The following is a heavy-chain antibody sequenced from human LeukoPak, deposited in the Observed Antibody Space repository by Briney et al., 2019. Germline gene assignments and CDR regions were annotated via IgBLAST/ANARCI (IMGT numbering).Heavy chain of an antibody. J-gene: IGHJ4*02. D-gene: IGHD7-27*01. CDR3: ARSPLGIAPFDY. Sequence: GGSLRLSCAASGFTFSDHHMDWVRQAPGGGLEWVARIRNKANRYTTEYAASVKGRFTISRDDSENSLYLQMDSLKTEDTAVYYCARSPLGIAPFDYWGQGTLVTVSS. CDR1: GFTFSDHH. V-gene: IGHV3-72*01. CDR2: IRNKANRYTT.